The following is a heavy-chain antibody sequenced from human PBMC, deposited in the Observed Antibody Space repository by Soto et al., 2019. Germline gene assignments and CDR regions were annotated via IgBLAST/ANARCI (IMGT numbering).Heavy chain of an antibody. CDR3: ARAFYYYDSSGYYPEHTSGCYFDY. CDR2: IYNSGTT. CDR1: GGSITRGGYY. Sequence: SETLSLTCTVSGGSITRGGYYWSWIRQHPGKGLEWIGYIYNSGTTYYNPSLKSRVTISVDTSKNQFSLKLSSVTAADTAVYYCARAFYYYDSSGYYPEHTSGCYFDYWGQGTLVTVSS. D-gene: IGHD3-22*01. J-gene: IGHJ4*02. V-gene: IGHV4-31*03.